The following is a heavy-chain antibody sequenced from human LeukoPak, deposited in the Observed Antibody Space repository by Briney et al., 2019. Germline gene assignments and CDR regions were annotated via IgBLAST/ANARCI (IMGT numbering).Heavy chain of an antibody. Sequence: GGSLRLSCAASGFTFSSYAMNWVRQAPGKGLEWGAVISYDGSNKYYPDSVKGRFTISRDNSKNTLYLQMNSLRAEDTAVYCRAKGAQVAARRIFDYWGQGTLVTVSS. CDR1: GFTFSSYA. J-gene: IGHJ4*02. CDR2: ISYDGSNK. V-gene: IGHV3-30*18. D-gene: IGHD6-6*01. CDR3: AKGAQVAARRIFDY.